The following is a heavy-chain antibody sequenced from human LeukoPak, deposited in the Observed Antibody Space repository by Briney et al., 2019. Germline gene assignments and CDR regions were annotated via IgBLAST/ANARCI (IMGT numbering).Heavy chain of an antibody. D-gene: IGHD6-19*01. CDR1: GYTFNGYY. V-gene: IGHV1-2*02. CDR2: INPNSGGA. Sequence: ASVKVSCKASGYTFNGYYLHWVRQAPGQGLEWMGWINPNSGGAHYAQKFQGRVSMTRDTSISTIYMEISRLTSGDTAVYYCAKQASGGWYYDYWGQGTLVTVSS. CDR3: AKQASGGWYYDY. J-gene: IGHJ4*02.